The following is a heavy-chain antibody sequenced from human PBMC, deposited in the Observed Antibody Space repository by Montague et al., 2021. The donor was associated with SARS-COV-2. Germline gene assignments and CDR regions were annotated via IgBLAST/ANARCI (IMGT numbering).Heavy chain of an antibody. D-gene: IGHD6-13*01. CDR1: GGSISSYY. CDR3: AGSPPGIAAAGTVAAFDI. Sequence: SETLSLTCTVSGGSISSYYWGWIRQPPGKGLEWIGGIYYSGSTYYNPSLKSRVTISVDTSKNQFSLKLSSVTAADTAVYYCAGSPPGIAAAGTVAAFDIWGQGTMVTVSS. V-gene: IGHV4-39*01. CDR2: IYYSGST. J-gene: IGHJ3*02.